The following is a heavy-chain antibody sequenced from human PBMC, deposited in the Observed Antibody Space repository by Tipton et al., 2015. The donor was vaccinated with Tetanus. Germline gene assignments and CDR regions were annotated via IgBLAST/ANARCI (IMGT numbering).Heavy chain of an antibody. J-gene: IGHJ5*02. D-gene: IGHD4-11*01. CDR2: VYYSGST. CDR1: GGSISSGGYY. CDR3: AKRDYKKGNWFDP. Sequence: GLVKPSETLSLSCTVSGGSISSGGYYWSWIRQHPGKGLEWIGYVYYSGSTYYNPSLRSRVTISVDTSKNQFSLKLSSVTAADTGVYYCAKRDYKKGNWFDPWGQGTLVTVSS. V-gene: IGHV4-31*02.